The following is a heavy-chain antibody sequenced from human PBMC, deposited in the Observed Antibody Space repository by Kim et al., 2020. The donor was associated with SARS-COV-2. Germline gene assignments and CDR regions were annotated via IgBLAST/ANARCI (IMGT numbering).Heavy chain of an antibody. CDR1: GGSISSYY. V-gene: IGHV4-59*08. J-gene: IGHJ4*02. CDR2: IYYSGST. Sequence: SETLSLTCTVSGGSISSYYWSWIRQPPGKGLEWIGYIYYSGSTNYNPSLKSRVTISVDTSKNQFSLKLSSVTAADTAVYYCARHTYDSSGYYFDYWGQGT. CDR3: ARHTYDSSGYYFDY. D-gene: IGHD3-22*01.